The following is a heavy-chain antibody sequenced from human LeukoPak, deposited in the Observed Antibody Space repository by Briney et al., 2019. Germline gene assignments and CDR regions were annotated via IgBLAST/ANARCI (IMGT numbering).Heavy chain of an antibody. CDR2: IRSNYAT. J-gene: IGHJ4*02. CDR3: TRLYDGSGTYYNGDY. Sequence: GGSLRLSCAASGFTFSDYYMSWIRQASGKGLEWVGRIRSNYATTYAASMKGRFTISRDDSQNTAYLQINSLKTEDTAVYYCTRLYDGSGTYYNGDYWGQGTLVTVSS. V-gene: IGHV3-73*01. CDR1: GFTFSDYY. D-gene: IGHD3-10*01.